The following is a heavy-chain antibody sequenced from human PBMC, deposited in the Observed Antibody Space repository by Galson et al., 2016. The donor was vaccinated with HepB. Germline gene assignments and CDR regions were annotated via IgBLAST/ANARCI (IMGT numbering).Heavy chain of an antibody. CDR1: GFTFSNYY. J-gene: IGHJ6*02. V-gene: IGHV3-11*01. CDR3: ARLVLNDYYGMDV. CDR2: ISTSGITI. Sequence: SLRLSCAASGFTFSNYYMTWIRQAPGKGLESISYISTSGITIYYADSVKGRFTISRDNAKNSLCLQMNSLRAEDTAVYYCARLVLNDYYGMDVWGQGTTVTVSS. D-gene: IGHD3-10*01.